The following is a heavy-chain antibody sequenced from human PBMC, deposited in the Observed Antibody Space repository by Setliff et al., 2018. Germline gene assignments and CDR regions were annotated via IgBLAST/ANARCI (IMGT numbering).Heavy chain of an antibody. D-gene: IGHD3-9*01. J-gene: IGHJ6*02. CDR3: ARDWALIRYFDLTLDV. CDR1: GGTFSRYA. Sequence: SVKVSCKASGGTFSRYAISWVRQAPGQGPEWMGGIIPIFGTANYAQKFQGRVTLTTDDSTSTAYMELSSLRSEDTAVYYCARDWALIRYFDLTLDVWGQGTTVTVSS. CDR2: IIPIFGTA. V-gene: IGHV1-69*05.